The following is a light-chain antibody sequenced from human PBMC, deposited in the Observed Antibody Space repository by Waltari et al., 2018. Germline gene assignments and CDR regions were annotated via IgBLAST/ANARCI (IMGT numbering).Light chain of an antibody. J-gene: IGKJ1*01. Sequence: EIIMTQSPATLSLSPGERATLSCRASQNVTSTLAWYQQKPGQAPRLLIYGASIRATGIPARFSGSGSGTQFTLTINSLQSEDSAVYFCQQHNDWPPWTFGQGTKVELK. CDR2: GAS. V-gene: IGKV3-15*01. CDR1: QNVTST. CDR3: QQHNDWPPWT.